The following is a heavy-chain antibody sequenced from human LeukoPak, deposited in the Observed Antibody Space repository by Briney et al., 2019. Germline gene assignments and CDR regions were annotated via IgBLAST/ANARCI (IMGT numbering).Heavy chain of an antibody. CDR2: ISESGEIT. D-gene: IGHD2-2*01. Sequence: RGGSLRLSCAASGFVFSNYAMSWVRQATGKGLEWVSEISESGEITYYAESVKGRFTVSRDNSKNTVYLQINSLRVEDTAVYYCVPRHCINGICYAGFDYWGQGILVTVSS. V-gene: IGHV3-23*01. CDR1: GFVFSNYA. J-gene: IGHJ4*02. CDR3: VPRHCINGICYAGFDY.